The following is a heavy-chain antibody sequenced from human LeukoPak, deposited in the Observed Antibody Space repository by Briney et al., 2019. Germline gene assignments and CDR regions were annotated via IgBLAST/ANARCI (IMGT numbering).Heavy chain of an antibody. V-gene: IGHV4-59*01. CDR2: KDYSGST. D-gene: IGHD6-13*01. J-gene: IGHJ2*01. CDR1: GGSISRYY. Sequence: PSETLSLTCTVSGGSISRYYWSWFRQPPGKGLEWIGYKDYSGSTNYNRSLKSRVTISVDTSKNQFSLKLSSVTAADTAVYYCARVYYSSSYDYWYFDLWGRGTLVTVSS. CDR3: ARVYYSSSYDYWYFDL.